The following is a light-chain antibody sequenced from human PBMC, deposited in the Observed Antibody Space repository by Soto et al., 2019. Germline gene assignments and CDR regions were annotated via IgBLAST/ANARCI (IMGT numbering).Light chain of an antibody. V-gene: IGLV2-14*02. CDR2: EGS. CDR1: SSDVGNYNL. J-gene: IGLJ1*01. CDR3: AAWDDSLNGYV. Sequence: QSALTQPASVSGSPGQSITISCTGTSSDVGNYNLVSWYQQHPGKAPKLMIYEGSKRPSGVSNRFSGSKSGTSASLAISGLQSEDEADYYCAAWDDSLNGYVFGTGTKLTVL.